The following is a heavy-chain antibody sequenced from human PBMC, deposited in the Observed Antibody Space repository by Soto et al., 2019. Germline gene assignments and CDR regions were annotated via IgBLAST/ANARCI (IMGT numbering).Heavy chain of an antibody. D-gene: IGHD2-2*01. CDR3: ARPRIASHYYYGMDV. Sequence: QVQLVQSGAEVKKPGASVKVSCKASGYTFTSYYMHWVRQAPGQGLEWMGIIKPSGTTTDYAQKSQGSVTMTRDTSTGTYYMEPSSLRSEDTAVYYCARPRIASHYYYGMDVWGQGTTVTVSS. CDR2: IKPSGTTT. V-gene: IGHV1-46*01. CDR1: GYTFTSYY. J-gene: IGHJ6*01.